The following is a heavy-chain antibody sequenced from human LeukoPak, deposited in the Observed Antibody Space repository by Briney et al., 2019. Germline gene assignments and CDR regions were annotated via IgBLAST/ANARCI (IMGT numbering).Heavy chain of an antibody. D-gene: IGHD3-9*01. CDR2: ISSSSSTI. V-gene: IGHV3-48*01. J-gene: IGHJ4*02. CDR3: AKDYLYYDILTGYYNGAIDY. Sequence: GGSLRLSCAASGFTFSSYSMNWVRQAPGKGLEWVSYISSSSSTIYYADSVKGRFTISRDNAKNSLYLQMNSLRAEDTAVYYCAKDYLYYDILTGYYNGAIDYWGQGTLVTVSS. CDR1: GFTFSSYS.